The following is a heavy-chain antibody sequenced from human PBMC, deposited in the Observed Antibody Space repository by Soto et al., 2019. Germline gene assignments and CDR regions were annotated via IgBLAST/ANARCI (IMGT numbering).Heavy chain of an antibody. CDR1: GGPIYSSSYS. D-gene: IGHD3-3*01. Sequence: SEALSLTCVVSGGPIYSSSYSWGWIRQPPGKGLGWIGSIYYSGSTYYNPSLKSRVTISVDTSKSQFSLKLSSVTAADTAVYYCARETPPRYYDFWSGTTPYYYYGMDVWGQGTTVTVSS. CDR2: IYYSGST. V-gene: IGHV4-39*02. J-gene: IGHJ6*02. CDR3: ARETPPRYYDFWSGTTPYYYYGMDV.